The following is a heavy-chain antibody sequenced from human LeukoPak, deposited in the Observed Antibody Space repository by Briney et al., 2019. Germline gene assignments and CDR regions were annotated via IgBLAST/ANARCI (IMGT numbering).Heavy chain of an antibody. CDR2: VYTSGST. D-gene: IGHD2-2*02. CDR1: GGSISSYY. V-gene: IGHV4-4*07. Sequence: SETLSLTCTVSGGSISSYYWSWIRQPAGKGLEWIGRVYTSGSTNYNPSLKSRVTMSVDTSKNQFSLKLSSVTAADTAVYYCARDPSRRYCSSTSCYTGDAFDIWGQGTMVTVSS. CDR3: ARDPSRRYCSSTSCYTGDAFDI. J-gene: IGHJ3*02.